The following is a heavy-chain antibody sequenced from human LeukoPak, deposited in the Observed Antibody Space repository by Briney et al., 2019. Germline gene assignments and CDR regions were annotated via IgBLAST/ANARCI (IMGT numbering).Heavy chain of an antibody. Sequence: ASVKVSCKASGGTFSSYTISWVRQAPGQGLEWMGRINPNSGGTNYAQKFQGRVTMTRDTSISTAYMELSRLRSDDTAVYYCARDGDGYNFPYWGQGTLVTVSS. CDR1: GGTFSSYT. D-gene: IGHD5-24*01. CDR2: INPNSGGT. V-gene: IGHV1-2*06. CDR3: ARDGDGYNFPY. J-gene: IGHJ4*02.